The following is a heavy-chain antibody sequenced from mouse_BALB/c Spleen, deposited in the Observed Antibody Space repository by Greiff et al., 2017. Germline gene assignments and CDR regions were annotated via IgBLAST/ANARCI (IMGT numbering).Heavy chain of an antibody. Sequence: QVQLQQSGAELVRPGTSVKVSCKASGYAFTNYLIEWVKQRPGQGLEWIGVINPGSGGTNYNEKFKGKATLTADKSSSTAYMQLSSLTSDDSAVYFCARGGYGSSYRYYYAMDYWGQGTSVTVSS. CDR3: ARGGYGSSYRYYYAMDY. D-gene: IGHD1-1*01. CDR1: GYAFTNYL. J-gene: IGHJ4*01. CDR2: INPGSGGT. V-gene: IGHV1-54*01.